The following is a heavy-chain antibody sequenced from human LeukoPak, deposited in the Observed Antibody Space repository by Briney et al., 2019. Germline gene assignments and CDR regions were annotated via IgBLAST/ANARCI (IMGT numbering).Heavy chain of an antibody. Sequence: ASVKVSCKASGYTFTSYYLHWVRQAPGQGLEWMGIIHPTVGDTTYAQKFQGRVTITRDMSTGTVYMDLSSLRSEDTAVYYCARYGFSSVWQGGWHAFDIWGQGTTVTVS. D-gene: IGHD6-25*01. CDR3: ARYGFSSVWQGGWHAFDI. CDR1: GYTFTSYY. J-gene: IGHJ3*02. CDR2: IHPTVGDT. V-gene: IGHV1-46*01.